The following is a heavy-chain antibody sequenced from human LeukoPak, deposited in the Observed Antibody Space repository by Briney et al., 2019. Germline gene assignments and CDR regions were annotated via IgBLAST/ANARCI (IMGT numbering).Heavy chain of an antibody. V-gene: IGHV1-18*01. CDR3: ARQELAWRGDYYYKYYMDV. CDR1: GYTFTSYG. Sequence: GASVKVSCKASGYTFTSYGISWVRQAPGQGLEWMGWISPYSGVTNFAQKFQDRVTMTTDTSTTTAHMELRSLRFDDAAVYYCARQELAWRGDYYYKYYMDVWGKGTTVIVSS. J-gene: IGHJ6*03. D-gene: IGHD1-26*01. CDR2: ISPYSGVT.